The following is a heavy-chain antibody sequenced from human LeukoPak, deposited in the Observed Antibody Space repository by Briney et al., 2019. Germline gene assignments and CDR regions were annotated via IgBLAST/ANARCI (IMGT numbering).Heavy chain of an antibody. J-gene: IGHJ4*02. CDR2: ISSGRSTI. Sequence: GGSLRLSCAASGFTFSSYGMNWVRQAPGKGLEWVSYISSGRSTIYYADSVKGRFTISRDNAKNSLYLQMNSLRAEDTAVYYCASSIAAAGNDYWGQGTLVTVSS. CDR1: GFTFSSYG. CDR3: ASSIAAAGNDY. D-gene: IGHD6-13*01. V-gene: IGHV3-48*04.